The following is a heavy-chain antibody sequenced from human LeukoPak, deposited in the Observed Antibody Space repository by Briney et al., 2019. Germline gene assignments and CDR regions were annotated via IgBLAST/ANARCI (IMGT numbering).Heavy chain of an antibody. Sequence: SETLSLTCTVSGGSISSSSYYWGWIRQPPGKGLEWIGSIYYSGSTNYNPSLKSRVTISLDTSKNQFSLKLTSVTSADTAVYYCARDGPAYTSRWYDYYYGLDVWGQGTTVTVSS. CDR2: IYYSGST. CDR1: GGSISSSSYY. CDR3: ARDGPAYTSRWYDYYYGLDV. J-gene: IGHJ6*02. V-gene: IGHV4-39*07. D-gene: IGHD2-2*01.